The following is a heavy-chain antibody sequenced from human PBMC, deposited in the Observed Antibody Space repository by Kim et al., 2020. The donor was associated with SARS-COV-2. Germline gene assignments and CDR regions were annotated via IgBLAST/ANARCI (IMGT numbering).Heavy chain of an antibody. J-gene: IGHJ4*02. D-gene: IGHD2-21*02. CDR1: GGSISSSSYY. V-gene: IGHV4-39*01. Sequence: SETLSLTCTVSGGSISSSSYYWGWIRQPPGKGLEWIGSIYFSGSTYYNPSLKSRVTISVDTSKNQFSLKLSSVTAADTAVYYCARHHGAGYSDYWGQGTLVTVSS. CDR2: IYFSGST. CDR3: ARHHGAGYSDY.